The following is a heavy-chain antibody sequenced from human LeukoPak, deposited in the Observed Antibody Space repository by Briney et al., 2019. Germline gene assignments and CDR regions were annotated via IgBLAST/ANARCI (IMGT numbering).Heavy chain of an antibody. V-gene: IGHV4-30-2*01. Sequence: TSQTPSLTCAVSGGSISSGGYSWSWIRQPPGKGLEWIGYIYHSGSTYYNPSLKSRVTISVDRSKNQFSLKLSSVTAADTAVYYCARGAGLNAFDIWGQGTMVTVSS. CDR1: GGSISSGGYS. CDR2: IYHSGST. D-gene: IGHD6-19*01. CDR3: ARGAGLNAFDI. J-gene: IGHJ3*02.